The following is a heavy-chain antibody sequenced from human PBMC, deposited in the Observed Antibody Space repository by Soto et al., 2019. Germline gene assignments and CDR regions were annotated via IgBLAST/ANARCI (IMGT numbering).Heavy chain of an antibody. J-gene: IGHJ5*02. V-gene: IGHV1-3*01. Sequence: ASVKVSCKASGYTFTSYAMHWVRQAPGQRLEWMGWTNAGNGNTKYSQKFQGRVTITRDTSASTAYMELSSLRSDDTAVYYCARSSPPYVLRFLEWLPPGPWGQGTLVTVSS. CDR2: TNAGNGNT. CDR3: ARSSPPYVLRFLEWLPPGP. CDR1: GYTFTSYA. D-gene: IGHD3-3*01.